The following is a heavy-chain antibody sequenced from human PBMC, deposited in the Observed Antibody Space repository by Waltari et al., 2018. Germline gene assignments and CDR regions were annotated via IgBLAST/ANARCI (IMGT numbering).Heavy chain of an antibody. V-gene: IGHV4-39*01. CDR1: GGSLRSSSYF. CDR2: IYYSGGT. Sequence: QLQLQESGPGLVKPSETLSLTCPVSGGSLRSSSYFWAWIRQPPGKGLGGIGSIYYSGGTYSNLSLTSPVTIAVDRSTNQVSLKLTSVTAADTAVYFCAREVPRNGYIGLIYYYMDVWGKGTTVTVSS. CDR3: AREVPRNGYIGLIYYYMDV. D-gene: IGHD5-12*01. J-gene: IGHJ6*03.